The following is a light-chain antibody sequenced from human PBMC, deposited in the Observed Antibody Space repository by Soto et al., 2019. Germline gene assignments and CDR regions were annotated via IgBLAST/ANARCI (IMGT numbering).Light chain of an antibody. CDR2: DAS. V-gene: IGKV3D-20*02. CDR1: AAVSSSY. CDR3: QQHINWPLT. Sequence: EIVLTQSPATLSFSPGERATLSCGASAAVSSSYVAWYQQKSGLAPRLLIHDASSRATGIPDRFSGSKSGTDFTLTIRSLEPEDFALYYCQQHINWPLTFGGGTKVDIK. J-gene: IGKJ4*01.